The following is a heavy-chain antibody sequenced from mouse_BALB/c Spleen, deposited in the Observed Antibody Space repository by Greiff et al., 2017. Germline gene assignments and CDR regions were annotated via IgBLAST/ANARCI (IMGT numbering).Heavy chain of an antibody. CDR3: AREGAYYYGSTYAMDY. CDR1: GFSLTSYG. Sequence: VMLVESGPGLVAPSQSLSITCTVSGFSLTSYGVHWVRQPPGKGLEWLGVIWAGGSTNYNSALMSRLSISKDNSKSQVFLKMNSLQTDDTAMYYCAREGAYYYGSTYAMDYWGQGTSVTVSS. V-gene: IGHV2-9*02. J-gene: IGHJ4*01. CDR2: IWAGGST. D-gene: IGHD1-1*01.